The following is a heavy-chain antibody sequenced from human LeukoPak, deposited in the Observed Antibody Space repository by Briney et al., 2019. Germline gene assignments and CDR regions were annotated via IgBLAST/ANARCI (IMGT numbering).Heavy chain of an antibody. Sequence: SETLSLTCAVYGGSFSGYHWSWIRQPPGKGLEWIGEINHSGSTNYNPSLKSRVTISVDTSKNQFSLKLSSVTAADTAVYYCARGRCSGGSCYSSNWFDPWGREPWSPSPQ. V-gene: IGHV4-34*01. D-gene: IGHD2-15*01. CDR1: GGSFSGYH. J-gene: IGHJ5*02. CDR3: ARGRCSGGSCYSSNWFDP. CDR2: INHSGST.